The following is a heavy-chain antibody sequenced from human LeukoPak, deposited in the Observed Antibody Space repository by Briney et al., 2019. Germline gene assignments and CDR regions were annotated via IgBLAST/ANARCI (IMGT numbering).Heavy chain of an antibody. CDR3: ARETKMATIKRGYYYYYMDV. J-gene: IGHJ6*03. Sequence: SETLSLTCAVYGGSFSGYYWSWIRQPPGKGLEWLGEINHSGSTNYNPSLKSRVTMSVDTSKNQFSLKLSSVTAADTAVYYCARETKMATIKRGYYYYYMDVWGKGTTVTISS. CDR1: GGSFSGYY. CDR2: INHSGST. V-gene: IGHV4-34*01. D-gene: IGHD5-24*01.